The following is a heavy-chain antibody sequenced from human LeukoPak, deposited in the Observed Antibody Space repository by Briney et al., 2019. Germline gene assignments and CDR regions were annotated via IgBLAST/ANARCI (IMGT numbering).Heavy chain of an antibody. J-gene: IGHJ3*02. CDR2: IYTSGST. CDR1: GGSISSYY. Sequence: SETLSLTCTVSGGSISSYYWSWIRQPAGKGLEWIGRIYTSGSTNYNPSLKSRVTMSVDTSKNQFSLKLSSVTAADTAVYYCARDFIAAAGSHAFDIWGQGTMVTVSS. V-gene: IGHV4-4*07. CDR3: ARDFIAAAGSHAFDI. D-gene: IGHD6-13*01.